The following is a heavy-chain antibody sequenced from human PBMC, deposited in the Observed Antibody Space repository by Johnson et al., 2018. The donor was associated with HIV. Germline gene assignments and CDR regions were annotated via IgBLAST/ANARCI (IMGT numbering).Heavy chain of an antibody. J-gene: IGHJ3*02. CDR2: VSWNSGSI. CDR3: AKDSGGDGDPKTYYYDSSGLKPDAFDI. CDR1: GFSFEEYA. D-gene: IGHD3-22*01. Sequence: VQLVESGGGLVQPGRSLRLSCAASGFSFEEYAMHWVRQVPGKGLEWVSGVSWNSGSIAYADSVKGRFTISRDNAKNSLYLQMSSLRLEDTALYYCAKDSGGDGDPKTYYYDSSGLKPDAFDIWGQGTMVTVSS. V-gene: IGHV3-9*01.